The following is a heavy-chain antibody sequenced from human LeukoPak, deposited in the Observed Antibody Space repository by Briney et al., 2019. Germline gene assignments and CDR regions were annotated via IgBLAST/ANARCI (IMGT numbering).Heavy chain of an antibody. V-gene: IGHV3-64*04. Sequence: GGSLRLSCAASGFTFSSYAMHWVRQAPGKGLEYVSAISGSGGSTYYADSVKGRFTISRDNAKNTLYLQMNSLRAEDTAVYYCARGQLSDYWGQGTLVTVSS. CDR3: ARGQLSDY. CDR1: GFTFSSYA. CDR2: ISGSGGST. D-gene: IGHD5-18*01. J-gene: IGHJ4*02.